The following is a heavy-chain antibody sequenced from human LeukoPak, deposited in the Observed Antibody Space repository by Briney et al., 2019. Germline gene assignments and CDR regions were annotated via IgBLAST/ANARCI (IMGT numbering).Heavy chain of an antibody. Sequence: TSVKVSCKASGYTFTGYYMHWVRQAPGQGLEWMGWINPNSGGTNYAQKFQGRVTMTRDTSISTAYMELSRLRSDDTAVYYCARVAGPGASSWYFWFDPWGQGTLVTVSS. D-gene: IGHD6-13*01. CDR2: INPNSGGT. V-gene: IGHV1-2*02. CDR3: ARVAGPGASSWYFWFDP. CDR1: GYTFTGYY. J-gene: IGHJ5*02.